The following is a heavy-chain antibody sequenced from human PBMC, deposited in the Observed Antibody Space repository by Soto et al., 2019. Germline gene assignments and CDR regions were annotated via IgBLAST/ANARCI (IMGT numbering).Heavy chain of an antibody. CDR1: GFSFSSSS. V-gene: IGHV3-21*01. CDR3: ARDRSYASAMDV. D-gene: IGHD2-2*01. Sequence: TGGSLRLSCAASGFSFSSSSINWMRQAPGQGLEWVSSVTSSSGHTNYADSVKGRFTISRDNARNSLFLQMNSLRAEDSAVYYCARDRSYASAMDVWGQGTTVTVSS. J-gene: IGHJ6*02. CDR2: VTSSSGHT.